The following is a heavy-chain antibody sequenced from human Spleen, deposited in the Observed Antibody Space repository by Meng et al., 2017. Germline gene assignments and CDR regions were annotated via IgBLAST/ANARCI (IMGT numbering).Heavy chain of an antibody. Sequence: QGPQQLGAGGVWNPARTLPLTCVVCGGSFSDYYWSWIRQPPGKGLEWIGEINHSGSTNYNPSLKSRVTISVDTSKNQFSLKLSSVTAADTAVYYCARGGDIVATITLDYWGQGTLVTVSS. V-gene: IGHV4-34*02. CDR1: GGSFSDYY. CDR3: ARGGDIVATITLDY. D-gene: IGHD5-12*01. J-gene: IGHJ4*02. CDR2: INHSGST.